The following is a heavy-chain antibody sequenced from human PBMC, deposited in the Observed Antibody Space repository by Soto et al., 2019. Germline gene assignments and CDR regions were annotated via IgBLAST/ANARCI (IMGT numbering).Heavy chain of an antibody. J-gene: IGHJ6*02. CDR2: IYSSENT. Sequence: SETLSLTCTVSGGSVSNNNYYWGWIRQPPRKGLEWIGTIYSSENTYYNPSLLSRVTISVDTSKNEFPVRLSSVTAADTAVYYCARLNGYCISTNCHGYYGMDVWGQGTTVTVSS. CDR3: ARLNGYCISTNCHGYYGMDV. V-gene: IGHV4-39*01. CDR1: GGSVSNNNYY. D-gene: IGHD2-2*03.